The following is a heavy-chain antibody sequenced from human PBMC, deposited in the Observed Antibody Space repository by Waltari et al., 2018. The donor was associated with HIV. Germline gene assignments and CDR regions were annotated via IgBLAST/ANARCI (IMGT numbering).Heavy chain of an antibody. D-gene: IGHD2-2*01. CDR1: GFTFSNHA. CDR2: LSYDGSNK. CDR3: ARDPQYCSSTSCSYYLDY. V-gene: IGHV3-30-3*01. J-gene: IGHJ4*02. Sequence: QVQLVESGGGVVRPGRSLRLSCAAPGFTFSNHALHWVRQAPGKGLEWVAVLSYDGSNKYYAESVKGGFTISRDNSKNTLYLRMNRLRAEDTAVYYCARDPQYCSSTSCSYYLDYWGQGTLVTISS.